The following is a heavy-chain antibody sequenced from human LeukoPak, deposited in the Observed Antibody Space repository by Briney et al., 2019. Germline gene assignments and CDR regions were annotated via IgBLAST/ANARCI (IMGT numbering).Heavy chain of an antibody. Sequence: SETLSLTCTVSGGSISSYYWSWIRQPPGKGLEWIGYIYYSGSTNYNPSLKSRVTISVDTSKNQFSLKLSSVTAADTAVYYCARDHGDSSGYLDAFDIWGQGTMVTVSS. J-gene: IGHJ3*02. V-gene: IGHV4-59*01. D-gene: IGHD3-22*01. CDR3: ARDHGDSSGYLDAFDI. CDR1: GGSISSYY. CDR2: IYYSGST.